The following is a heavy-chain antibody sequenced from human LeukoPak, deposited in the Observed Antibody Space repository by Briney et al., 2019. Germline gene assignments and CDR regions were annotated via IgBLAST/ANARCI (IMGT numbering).Heavy chain of an antibody. CDR3: AKDSSVYYYDSRNFDY. CDR1: GFTFSSYG. J-gene: IGHJ4*02. D-gene: IGHD3-22*01. V-gene: IGHV3-30*02. Sequence: GGSLRLSCATSGFTFSSYGMHWVRQAPGKGPEWVAFIRFDASNKYYADSVKGRFTISRDNSKNTLYLQMNSLRAEDTAVYYCAKDSSVYYYDSRNFDYWGQGTLVTVSS. CDR2: IRFDASNK.